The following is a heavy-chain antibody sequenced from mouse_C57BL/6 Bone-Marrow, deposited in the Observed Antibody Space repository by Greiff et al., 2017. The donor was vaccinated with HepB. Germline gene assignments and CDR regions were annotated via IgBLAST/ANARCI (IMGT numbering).Heavy chain of an antibody. Sequence: QVQLQHSGAELARPGASVKLSCKASGYTFTSYGISWVKQRTGQGLEWIGEIYPRSGNTYYNEKFKGKATLTADKSSSTAYMELRSLTSEDSAVYFCARRDYGNHYYAMDYWGQGTSGTVSS. V-gene: IGHV1-81*01. D-gene: IGHD2-1*01. CDR3: ARRDYGNHYYAMDY. CDR1: GYTFTSYG. J-gene: IGHJ4*01. CDR2: IYPRSGNT.